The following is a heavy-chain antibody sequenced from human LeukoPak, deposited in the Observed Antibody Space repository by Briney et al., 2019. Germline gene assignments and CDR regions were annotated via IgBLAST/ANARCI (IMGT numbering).Heavy chain of an antibody. D-gene: IGHD2-2*01. CDR3: ARDCSSTSCSFTFDI. Sequence: GGSLRLSCAASGFTFSSYWLHWVRQVPGKGLVWVSRINSDGSNTNYADSVKGRFTISRDNAKNSLYLQMNSLRAEDTAVYYCARDCSSTSCSFTFDIWGQGTMVTVSS. CDR2: INSDGSNT. V-gene: IGHV3-74*01. CDR1: GFTFSSYW. J-gene: IGHJ3*02.